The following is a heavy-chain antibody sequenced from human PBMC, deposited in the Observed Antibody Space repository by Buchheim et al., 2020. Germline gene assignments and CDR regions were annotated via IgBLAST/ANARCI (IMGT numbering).Heavy chain of an antibody. Sequence: QVQLVESGGGVVQPGRSLRLSCAASGFTFSSYAMHWVRQAPGKGLEWVAGISYDGSNKYYADSVKGRFTISKDNSKNTRVLQMNSLRAEDTAVYYCARVYDVLMVYASAYYYGMDVWGQGTT. V-gene: IGHV3-30-3*01. CDR1: GFTFSSYA. CDR2: ISYDGSNK. CDR3: ARVYDVLMVYASAYYYGMDV. J-gene: IGHJ6*02. D-gene: IGHD2-8*01.